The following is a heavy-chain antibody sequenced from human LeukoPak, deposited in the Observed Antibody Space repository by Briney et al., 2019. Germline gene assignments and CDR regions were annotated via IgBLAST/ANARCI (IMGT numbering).Heavy chain of an antibody. CDR3: ARGSNFDGYCAPGACQAGYYDM. CDR1: GDSFSRYL. CDR2: INHAVNT. V-gene: IGHV4-34*01. D-gene: IGHD2-2*03. J-gene: IGHJ4*02. Sequence: SETLSLTCAVYGDSFSRYLWNWVRQSPGKPLEYLVEINHAVNTNYNPSLKTRVLLSVDKSKHQFSLRLTSVTAADTAVYFCARGSNFDGYCAPGACQAGYYDMWGQGTPVTVSS.